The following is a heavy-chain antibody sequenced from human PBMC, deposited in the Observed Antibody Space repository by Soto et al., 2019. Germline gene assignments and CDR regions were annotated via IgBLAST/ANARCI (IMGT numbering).Heavy chain of an antibody. CDR1: GFAVSATY. V-gene: IGHV3-53*01. Sequence: LRLSCVVSGFAVSATYMSWVRQAPGQGLEWVSVLTANGNTIYADAVKGRFTVSRDISKNTVYLQLNSVTVEDTGLYYCARDALGLDVWGQGTTVTVSS. CDR3: ARDALGLDV. CDR2: LTANGNT. J-gene: IGHJ6*02.